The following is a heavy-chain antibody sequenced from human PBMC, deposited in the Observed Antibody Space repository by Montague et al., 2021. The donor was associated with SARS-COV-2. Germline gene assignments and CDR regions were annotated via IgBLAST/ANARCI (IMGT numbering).Heavy chain of an antibody. J-gene: IGHJ4*02. Sequence: SLRLSCAASGLSFSSFEMTWVRQAPGKGPEWVSYITGSGGAIYHEDSVTGRFTISRDNAKKSLSLQLDSLRTEDTAVYYCAAFPPHPINWAGRPTNADYWGQGTLVTVSS. V-gene: IGHV3-48*03. CDR1: GLSFSSFE. D-gene: IGHD1-1*01. CDR2: ITGSGGAI. CDR3: AAFPPHPINWAGRPTNADY.